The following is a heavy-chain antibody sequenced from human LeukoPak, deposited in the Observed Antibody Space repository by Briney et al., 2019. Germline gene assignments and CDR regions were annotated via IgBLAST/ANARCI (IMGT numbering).Heavy chain of an antibody. CDR1: GFTFGSYA. J-gene: IGHJ5*02. Sequence: GGSLRLSCAASGFTFGSYAMHWVRQAPGKGLEWVAVISYDGTNKYYADSVKGRFTISRDNSKNTLYLQMHSLRAEDTAVYYCARARGYYDSGSSNWFGPWGQGTLVTVSS. CDR2: ISYDGTNK. CDR3: ARARGYYDSGSSNWFGP. D-gene: IGHD3-10*01. V-gene: IGHV3-30*01.